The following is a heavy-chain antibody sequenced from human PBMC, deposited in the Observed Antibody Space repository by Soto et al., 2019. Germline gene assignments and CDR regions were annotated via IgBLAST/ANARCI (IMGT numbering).Heavy chain of an antibody. Sequence: QGQLVQSGAEVKKPGASVKVSCKASGYTFTRYGISWVRQAPGQGLEWMGWISGYNGDTKYAQKFQVRVSMTIGTSTTTAFMKLRSLTSDDTAVYYCAKNGQPPYYYYGLDVWGQGTTVTVSS. CDR1: GYTFTRYG. D-gene: IGHD2-8*01. CDR3: AKNGQPPYYYYGLDV. CDR2: ISGYNGDT. V-gene: IGHV1-18*01. J-gene: IGHJ6*02.